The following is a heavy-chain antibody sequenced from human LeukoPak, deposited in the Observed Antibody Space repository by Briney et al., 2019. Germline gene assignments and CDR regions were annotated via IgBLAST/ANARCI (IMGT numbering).Heavy chain of an antibody. J-gene: IGHJ4*02. V-gene: IGHV1-2*02. D-gene: IGHD1-26*01. CDR1: GYTFTGYY. CDR3: ARSPGSYSPFDY. Sequence: ASVKVSCKASGYTFTGYYMHWVRQAPGQGLEWMGWINPNSGGTNYAQKFQGRVTMTRDTSISTAYMELSRLRSDDTAVYYCARSPGSYSPFDYWGQGTLVTVPS. CDR2: INPNSGGT.